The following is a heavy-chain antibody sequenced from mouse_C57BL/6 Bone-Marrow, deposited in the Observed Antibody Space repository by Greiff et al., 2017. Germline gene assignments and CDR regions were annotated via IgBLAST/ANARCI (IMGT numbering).Heavy chain of an antibody. J-gene: IGHJ1*03. V-gene: IGHV1-55*01. CDR1: GYTFTSYW. CDR2: IYPGSGST. CDR3: ASCEGYYVGWCCDV. D-gene: IGHD2-3*01. Sequence: VKLQQPGAELVKPGASVKMSCKASGYTFTSYWITWVKQRPGQGLEWVGDIYPGSGSTNYNEKFKSKATLTVDTYSRTAYMQLSRLTSADSAVYDCASCEGYYVGWCCDVWGTGTTVTVSS.